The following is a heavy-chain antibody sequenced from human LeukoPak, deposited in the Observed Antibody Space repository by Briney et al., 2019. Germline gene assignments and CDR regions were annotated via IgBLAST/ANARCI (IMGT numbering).Heavy chain of an antibody. CDR2: ISSSGSTM. J-gene: IGHJ3*02. CDR1: GFTFSDYY. D-gene: IGHD5-12*01. V-gene: IGHV3-11*04. CDR3: ARAGGYEKIPYDI. Sequence: GGSLRLSCAASGFTFSDYYMTWIRQAPGKGLEWVSYISSSGSTMYYADSVKGRFTISRDNAKNSLYLQMNSLRAEDTAVYYCARAGGYEKIPYDIWGQGTMVTVSS.